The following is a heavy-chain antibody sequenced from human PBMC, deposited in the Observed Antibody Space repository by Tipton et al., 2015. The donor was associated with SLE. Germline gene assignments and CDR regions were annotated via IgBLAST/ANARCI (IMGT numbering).Heavy chain of an antibody. CDR1: GGSISSYY. CDR3: ARESGYDWGDFDY. V-gene: IGHV4-59*01. Sequence: TLSPTCTVSGGSISSYYWSWIRQPPGKGLEWIGYIYYSGSTNCNPSLKSRVTISVDTSKNHFSLKLSSVTAADTAVYYCARESGYDWGDFDYWGQGTLVTVSS. D-gene: IGHD5-12*01. CDR2: IYYSGST. J-gene: IGHJ4*02.